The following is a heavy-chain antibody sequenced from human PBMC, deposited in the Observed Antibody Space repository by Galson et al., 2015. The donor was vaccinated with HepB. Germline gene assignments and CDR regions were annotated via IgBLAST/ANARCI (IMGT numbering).Heavy chain of an antibody. Sequence: SVKVSCKASGYTFTNYGMSWLRQAPGQGLEWMGWINTNTGNPTYAQGFTGRFVFSLDTSVSTAYLQISNLKAEDTAVYYCARERTATESSWGQGTLVTVPS. J-gene: IGHJ4*02. CDR1: GYTFTNYG. D-gene: IGHD5/OR15-5a*01. CDR2: INTNTGNP. CDR3: ARERTATESS. V-gene: IGHV7-4-1*02.